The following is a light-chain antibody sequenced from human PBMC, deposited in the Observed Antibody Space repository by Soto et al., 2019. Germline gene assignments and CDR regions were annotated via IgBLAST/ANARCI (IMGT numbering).Light chain of an antibody. Sequence: IQLTQSPSYLSASVGDRVTITCRASQGISSYLAWYQQKPGKAPKLLIYAASTLQSGVPSRFSGSGSATDFTLTISLLQPEYVATYFCQHLNSHPLTFGGGTKVEIK. CDR3: QHLNSHPLT. J-gene: IGKJ4*01. CDR1: QGISSY. V-gene: IGKV1-9*01. CDR2: AAS.